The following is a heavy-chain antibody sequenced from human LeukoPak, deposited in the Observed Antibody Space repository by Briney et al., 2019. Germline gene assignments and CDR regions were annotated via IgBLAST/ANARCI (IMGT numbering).Heavy chain of an antibody. CDR1: GFTVSSYY. V-gene: IGHV3-7*01. D-gene: IGHD3-10*01. Sequence: GGSLRLSCAASGFTVSSYYMSWVRQAPGKGLEWVAIIKQDGSEKYYVDSVKGRFTISRDNAKNSQYLQMTSLRTEDTAVYYCARETRGPGSYWGQGTLVTVSS. CDR3: ARETRGPGSY. J-gene: IGHJ4*02. CDR2: IKQDGSEK.